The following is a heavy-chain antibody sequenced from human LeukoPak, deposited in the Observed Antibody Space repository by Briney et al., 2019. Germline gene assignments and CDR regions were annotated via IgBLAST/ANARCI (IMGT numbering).Heavy chain of an antibody. J-gene: IGHJ4*02. D-gene: IGHD6-19*01. V-gene: IGHV4-39*07. CDR1: GDSITGYY. Sequence: SETLSLTCSVSGDSITGYYWGWIRQPPGKGLEWIGNIYYTGNTYYNSSLKSRVTISLDTSKNQFSLKLTSVTAVDTAVYYCARTSSGWSYDFDYWGQGTLVTVSS. CDR3: ARTSSGWSYDFDY. CDR2: IYYTGNT.